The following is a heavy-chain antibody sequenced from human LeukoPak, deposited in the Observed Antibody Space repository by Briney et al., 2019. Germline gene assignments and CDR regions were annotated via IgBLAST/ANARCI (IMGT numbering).Heavy chain of an antibody. V-gene: IGHV1-69*13. CDR1: GGTFISYA. CDR3: AGGRGYSYGPKEP. D-gene: IGHD5-18*01. CDR2: IIPIFGTA. Sequence: SVKVSCKASGGTFISYAISWVRQAPGQGLEWMGGIIPIFGTANCAQKFQGRVTITADESTSTAYMELSSLRSEDTAVYYCAGGRGYSYGPKEPWGQGTLVTVSS. J-gene: IGHJ5*02.